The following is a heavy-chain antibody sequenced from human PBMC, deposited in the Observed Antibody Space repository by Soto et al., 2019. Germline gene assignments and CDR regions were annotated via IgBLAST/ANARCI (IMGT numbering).Heavy chain of an antibody. V-gene: IGHV1-8*01. CDR1: GYTFTSYD. J-gene: IGHJ6*02. Sequence: GASVKVSCKASGYTFTSYDINWVRQATGQGLEWMGWMNPNSGSTGYAQKFQGRVTMTEDTSTDTAYMELSSLRSEDTAVYYCAGITMIVVGAYGMDVWGQGTTVTVSS. CDR3: AGITMIVVGAYGMDV. CDR2: MNPNSGST. D-gene: IGHD3-22*01.